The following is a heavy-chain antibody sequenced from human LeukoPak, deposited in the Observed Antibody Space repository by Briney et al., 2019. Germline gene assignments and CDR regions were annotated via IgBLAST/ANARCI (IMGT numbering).Heavy chain of an antibody. V-gene: IGHV4-59*01. CDR1: GGSISSYY. Sequence: PSETLPLTCTVSGGSISSYYWSWIRQPPGKGLEWIGYIYYSGSTNYNPSLKSRVTISVDTSKNQFSLKLSSVTAADTAVYYCARERSSSWYYFDYWGQGTLVTVSS. J-gene: IGHJ4*02. CDR3: ARERSSSWYYFDY. D-gene: IGHD6-13*01. CDR2: IYYSGST.